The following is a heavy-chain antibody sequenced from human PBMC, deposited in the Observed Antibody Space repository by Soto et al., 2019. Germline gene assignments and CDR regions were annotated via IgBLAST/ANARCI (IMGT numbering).Heavy chain of an antibody. Sequence: QVKLVQSGPGVKKPGSSVKVSCKASGGTFSSYTIIWVRQAPGQGLEWMGRIIPILGIANYAQKFQGRVTITADKSTSPAYMELSSLRSEDTAVYYCAIAPEDIVVVPDDYWGKGTLVTVSS. D-gene: IGHD2-2*01. CDR2: IIPILGIA. V-gene: IGHV1-69*02. J-gene: IGHJ4*02. CDR3: AIAPEDIVVVPDDY. CDR1: GGTFSSYT.